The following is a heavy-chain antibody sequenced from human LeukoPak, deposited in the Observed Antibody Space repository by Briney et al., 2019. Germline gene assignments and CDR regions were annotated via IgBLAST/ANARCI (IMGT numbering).Heavy chain of an antibody. Sequence: ASVKVSCKASGYTFTGYYMHWVRQAPGQGLEWMGWINPNSGGTNYAQKFQGRVTMTRDTSISTAFMELSRLRSDDTAVYYCAGSSSSSMGYYYYYMDVWGKGTTVTVSS. CDR3: AGSSSSSMGYYYYYMDV. D-gene: IGHD6-6*01. CDR1: GYTFTGYY. CDR2: INPNSGGT. V-gene: IGHV1-2*02. J-gene: IGHJ6*03.